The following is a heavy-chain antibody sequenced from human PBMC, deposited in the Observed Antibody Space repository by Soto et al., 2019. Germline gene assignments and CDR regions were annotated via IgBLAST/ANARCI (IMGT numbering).Heavy chain of an antibody. CDR3: ALSHTVTTDY. D-gene: IGHD4-17*01. CDR2: INSDGSST. CDR1: GLTFSSYW. J-gene: IGHJ4*02. V-gene: IGHV3-74*01. Sequence: EVQLVESGGGLVQPGGSLRLSCAASGLTFSSYWMHGVRQAPGKGLVWVSRINSDGSSTSYEDSVKGRFTISRDNAKYTLYLQMNSLRAEDTAVYYCALSHTVTTDYWGQGTLVTVSS.